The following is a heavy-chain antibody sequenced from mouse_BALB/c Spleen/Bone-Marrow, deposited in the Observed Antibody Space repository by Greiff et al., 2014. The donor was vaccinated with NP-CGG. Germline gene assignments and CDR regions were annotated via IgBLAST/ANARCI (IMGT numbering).Heavy chain of an antibody. V-gene: IGHV14-4*02. Sequence: EVKLEESGAELVRSGASVKLSCPASGFNIKDYYMHWVKQRPEQGLEWIGWIDPENGDTEYAPKFQGKATMTADTSSNTAYLQLSSLTSEDTAVYYCNVWDGNYFFDYWGQGTTLTVSS. CDR3: NVWDGNYFFDY. CDR1: GFNIKDYY. J-gene: IGHJ2*01. CDR2: IDPENGDT. D-gene: IGHD2-1*01.